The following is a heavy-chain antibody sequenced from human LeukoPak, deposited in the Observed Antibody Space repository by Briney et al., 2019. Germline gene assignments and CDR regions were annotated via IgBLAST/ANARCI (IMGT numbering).Heavy chain of an antibody. V-gene: IGHV3-53*01. CDR2: IYSGGST. Sequence: GGSLRLSCAASGFTVSSNYMSWVRQAPGKGLEWVSVIYSGGSTYYADSVKGRFTISRDNSKNTLYLQMNSLRAEDTAVYYCAKDSYHFTIFGVVITSLDYWGQGTLVTVSS. CDR3: AKDSYHFTIFGVVITSLDY. CDR1: GFTVSSNY. J-gene: IGHJ4*02. D-gene: IGHD3-3*01.